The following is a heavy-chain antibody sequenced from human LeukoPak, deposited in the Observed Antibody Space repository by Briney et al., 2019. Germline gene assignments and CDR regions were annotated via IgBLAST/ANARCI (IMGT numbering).Heavy chain of an antibody. Sequence: GVSLRFSCAASGFTFSSYSMNWVRQAPGKGLKWFSSISSSSSYIYYADSVKGRFTISRDNAKNSLYLQMNSLRAEDTAVYYCAREGHKQAVGDYMDVWGKGTTVTVSS. D-gene: IGHD1-26*01. CDR2: ISSSSSYI. J-gene: IGHJ6*03. CDR3: AREGHKQAVGDYMDV. V-gene: IGHV3-21*01. CDR1: GFTFSSYS.